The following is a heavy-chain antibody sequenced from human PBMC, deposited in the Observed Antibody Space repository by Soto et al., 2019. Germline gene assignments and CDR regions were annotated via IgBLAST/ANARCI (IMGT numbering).Heavy chain of an antibody. V-gene: IGHV3-43D*04. CDR3: AKPYYYDTNGPPSDY. D-gene: IGHD3-22*01. CDR2: ITWDGSRT. J-gene: IGHJ4*02. Sequence: GSLRLSCAASGFTFDDYAMHWVRQAPGKGLEWVSVITWDGSRTYYADSVKGRFTISRDNSKNSLYLQMNSLRAEDTALYYCAKPYYYDTNGPPSDYWGQGTLVTVSS. CDR1: GFTFDDYA.